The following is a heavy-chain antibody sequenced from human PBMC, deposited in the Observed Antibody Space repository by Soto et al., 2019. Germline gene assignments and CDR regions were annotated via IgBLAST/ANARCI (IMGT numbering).Heavy chain of an antibody. CDR1: GFTLSMSA. D-gene: IGHD3-16*02. CDR3: AKDRVSIVKAGDAFDV. V-gene: IGHV3-23*01. Sequence: EVQLLESGGGLVQPGGSLRLSCASSGFTLSMSAVNWVRHAPGKGLEWVQYISDSGDRTYYADSAKGRFTISRDRSKNTVALQMDSLRAEDTAVYYWAKDRVSIVKAGDAFDVWGQGTTVTVSS. CDR2: ISDSGDRT. J-gene: IGHJ3*01.